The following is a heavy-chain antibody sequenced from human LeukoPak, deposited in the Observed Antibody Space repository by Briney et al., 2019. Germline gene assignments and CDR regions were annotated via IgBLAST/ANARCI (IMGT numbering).Heavy chain of an antibody. J-gene: IGHJ5*02. D-gene: IGHD6-13*01. CDR1: GGSISSYY. CDR2: INYSGDT. CDR3: AASSSSWYQEDNNNWFDP. Sequence: SETLSLTCSVSGGSISSYYWNWIRQTPGKGLEWIGYINYSGDTNYNPSLKSRVTISVDTSKNQFSLKLSSVTAADTAVYYCAASSSSWYQEDNNNWFDPWGQGTLVTVSS. V-gene: IGHV4-59*12.